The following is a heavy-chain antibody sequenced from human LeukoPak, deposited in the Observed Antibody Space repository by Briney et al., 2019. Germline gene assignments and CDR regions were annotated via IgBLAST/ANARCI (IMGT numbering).Heavy chain of an antibody. CDR3: VKGRLQYLN. J-gene: IGHJ4*02. D-gene: IGHD5-24*01. CDR1: GFTFSSNG. V-gene: IGHV3-64D*06. CDR2: ISSDGDST. Sequence: GGSLRLSCSGSGFTFSSNGMNWVRQAPGKGLEYVSTISSDGDSTYYADSVKGRFTISRDNSKNTLYLQMSGLRGEDTAVYYCVKGRLQYLNWGQGTLVTVSS.